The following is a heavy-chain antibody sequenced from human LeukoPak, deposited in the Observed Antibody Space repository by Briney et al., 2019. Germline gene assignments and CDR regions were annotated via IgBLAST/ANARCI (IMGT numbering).Heavy chain of an antibody. D-gene: IGHD3-22*01. Sequence: GGSLRLSCAASGFTFRSYDMHWVREAPGKGLEWVAVVWYDEGNKYYVDSVKGRCTISRDNSKNTLYLQMNSLRVEDTALYYCAREDSSGAFDIWGQGTMVTVSS. CDR3: AREDSSGAFDI. V-gene: IGHV3-33*01. CDR2: VWYDEGNK. J-gene: IGHJ3*02. CDR1: GFTFRSYD.